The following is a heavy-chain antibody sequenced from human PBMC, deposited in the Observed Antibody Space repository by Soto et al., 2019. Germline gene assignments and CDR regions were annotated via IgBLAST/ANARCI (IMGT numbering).Heavy chain of an antibody. V-gene: IGHV2-5*02. CDR3: EHRSDTAMVAYYFDY. CDR2: IYWDDDK. CDR1: GFSLSTSGVG. D-gene: IGHD5-18*01. J-gene: IGHJ4*02. Sequence: SGPRLRNPTHAHAQTLEFSGFSLSTSGVGVGWIRQPPGKALEWLALIYWDDDKRYSPSLKSRLTITKDTSKNQVVLTMTNMDPVDTATYYCEHRSDTAMVAYYFDYWGQGTLVTVSS.